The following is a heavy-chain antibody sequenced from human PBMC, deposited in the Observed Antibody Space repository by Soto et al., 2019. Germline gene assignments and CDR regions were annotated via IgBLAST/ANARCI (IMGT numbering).Heavy chain of an antibody. V-gene: IGHV1-69*02. CDR3: ARDRKNSNWPNFDS. CDR2: VLPFLDVT. CDR1: EDTFSIYT. J-gene: IGHJ4*02. D-gene: IGHD6-13*01. Sequence: GASVKVCCKNSEDTFSIYTRRWVRQAPGQGLVWMGRVLPFLDVTTYSQRFQGRVTITADRSTTTAYMELSSLTFEDTAVYYCARDRKNSNWPNFDSWGPGTLVTVSS.